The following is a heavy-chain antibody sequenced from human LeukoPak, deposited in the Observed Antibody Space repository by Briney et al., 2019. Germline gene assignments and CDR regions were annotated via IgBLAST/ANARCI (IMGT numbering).Heavy chain of an antibody. Sequence: ASVKVSCKASGYTFTSYGISWVRQAPGQGLEWMGWISAYNGNTNYAQKLQGRVTMTTDTSTSTAYMELRNLRSDDTAVYYCAMIGGGSGSLNWFDPWGQGTLVTVSS. V-gene: IGHV1-18*01. J-gene: IGHJ5*02. CDR2: ISAYNGNT. D-gene: IGHD3-10*01. CDR3: AMIGGGSGSLNWFDP. CDR1: GYTFTSYG.